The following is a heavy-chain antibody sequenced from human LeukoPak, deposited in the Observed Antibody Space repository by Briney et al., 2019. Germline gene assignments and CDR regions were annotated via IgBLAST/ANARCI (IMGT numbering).Heavy chain of an antibody. D-gene: IGHD2-2*02. V-gene: IGHV4-59*13. CDR1: GGSISSYY. Sequence: PSETLSLTCTVSGGSISSYYWSWIRQTPGKGLEWLGYIYYTGSTNYNPSLKSRLTMSVDTSKSQFSLKLTSVTAADTAIYYCATIPRYAHWYFDLWGRGTRVTVSS. CDR2: IYYTGST. CDR3: ATIPRYAHWYFDL. J-gene: IGHJ2*01.